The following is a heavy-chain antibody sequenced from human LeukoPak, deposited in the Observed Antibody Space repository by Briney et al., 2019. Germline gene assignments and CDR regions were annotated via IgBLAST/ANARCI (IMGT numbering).Heavy chain of an antibody. CDR2: MNPNSGNT. CDR3: ARARRRAIDYYYYYYMDV. D-gene: IGHD3-10*01. Sequence: ASVKVSCKASGYTFTSYDINLVRQATGQGLEWMGWMNPNSGNTGYAQKFQGRVAMTRNTSISTAYMELSSLRSEDTAVYYCARARRRAIDYYYYYYMDVWGKGTTVTVSS. CDR1: GYTFTSYD. V-gene: IGHV1-8*01. J-gene: IGHJ6*03.